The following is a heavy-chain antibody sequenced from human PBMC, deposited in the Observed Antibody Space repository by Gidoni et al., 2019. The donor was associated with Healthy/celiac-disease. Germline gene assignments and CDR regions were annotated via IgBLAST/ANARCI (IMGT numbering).Heavy chain of an antibody. CDR2: FDPEDGET. J-gene: IGHJ6*02. CDR1: GYTLTALS. CDR3: ATDYACGTSCYRAAYMDV. V-gene: IGHV1-24*01. Sequence: QVQLVQSGAEVKKPGASVKVSCKVSGYTLTALSMHWVRQAPGKGLEWMGGFDPEDGETIYAQKFQGRVTMTEDTSTDTAYMELSSLRSEDTAVYYCATDYACGTSCYRAAYMDVWGQGTTVTVSS. D-gene: IGHD2-2*01.